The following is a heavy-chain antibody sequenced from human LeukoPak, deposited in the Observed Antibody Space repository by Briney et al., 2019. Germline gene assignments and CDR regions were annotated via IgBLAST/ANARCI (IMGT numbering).Heavy chain of an antibody. CDR3: ATKYGDYVSNWFDP. D-gene: IGHD4-17*01. V-gene: IGHV4-39*01. CDR1: GGSITTNNYY. Sequence: SETLSLTCTVSGGSITTNNYYWGWIRQPPGKGLEWIGMISYSGSTYYNPSLKSRVTISRETSKNQFSLKVRSVTAADTAVYYCATKYGDYVSNWFDPWGQGTLVTVSS. CDR2: ISYSGST. J-gene: IGHJ5*02.